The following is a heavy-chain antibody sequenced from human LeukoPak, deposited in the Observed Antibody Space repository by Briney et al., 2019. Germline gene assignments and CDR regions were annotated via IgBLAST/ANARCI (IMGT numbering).Heavy chain of an antibody. CDR1: GFTFSSYG. CDR3: AKHPYYDFWSGFVDY. D-gene: IGHD3-3*01. Sequence: GGSLRLSCAASGFTFSSYGMHWVRQAPGKGLEWVAFIRYDGSNKYYADSVKGRFTISRDNSKNTLYLQMNSLRAEDTAVYYCAKHPYYDFWSGFVDYWGQGPLVTVSS. CDR2: IRYDGSNK. J-gene: IGHJ4*02. V-gene: IGHV3-30*02.